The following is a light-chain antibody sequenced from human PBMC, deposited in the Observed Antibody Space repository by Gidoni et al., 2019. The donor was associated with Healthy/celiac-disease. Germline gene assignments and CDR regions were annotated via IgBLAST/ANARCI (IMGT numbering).Light chain of an antibody. CDR3: SSYAGSNGVV. CDR1: SSDVGGYNY. J-gene: IGLJ2*01. CDR2: EVS. V-gene: IGLV2-8*01. Sequence: QSALTQPPSASGSPGQSVTISCTGTSSDVGGYNYVSWYQQHPGNAPKLIIYEVSTRPSGVPDRFSGSKSGNTASLTVSGLQAEDEADYYCSSYAGSNGVVFGGGSKLTVL.